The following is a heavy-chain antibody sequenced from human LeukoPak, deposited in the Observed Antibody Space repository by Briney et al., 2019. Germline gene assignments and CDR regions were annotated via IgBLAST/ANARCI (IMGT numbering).Heavy chain of an antibody. J-gene: IGHJ4*02. V-gene: IGHV1-2*02. Sequence: ASVKVSCKASGYTFTCYYMHWVRQAPGQGLEWMGWINPNSGGTNYAQKFQGRVTMTRDTSISTAYMELSRLRSDDTAVYYCAREHIVGRWGFDYWGQGTLVTVSS. CDR1: GYTFTCYY. CDR2: INPNSGGT. D-gene: IGHD2-15*01. CDR3: AREHIVGRWGFDY.